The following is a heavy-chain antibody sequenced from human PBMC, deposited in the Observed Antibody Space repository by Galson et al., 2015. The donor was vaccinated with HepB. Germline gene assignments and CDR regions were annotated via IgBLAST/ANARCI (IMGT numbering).Heavy chain of an antibody. D-gene: IGHD3-22*01. J-gene: IGHJ3*02. CDR1: GFTFSSYS. Sequence: SLRLSCAASGFTFSSYSMNWVRQAPGKGLEWVSSISSSSSYIYYADSVKGRFTISRDNAKNSLYLQMNSLRAEDTAVYYCARGDDSSGYYSLGAFDIWGQGTMVTVSS. CDR3: ARGDDSSGYYSLGAFDI. V-gene: IGHV3-21*04. CDR2: ISSSSSYI.